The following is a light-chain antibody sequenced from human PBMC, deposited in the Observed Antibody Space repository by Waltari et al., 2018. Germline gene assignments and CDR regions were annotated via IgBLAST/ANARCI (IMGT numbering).Light chain of an antibody. CDR3: CSYVSGDTWV. CDR1: SSDFWTYYL. J-gene: IGLJ3*02. V-gene: IGLV2-23*01. Sequence: QSPLTQPASVSGSPGQSITISCTGTSSDFWTYYLFSWYQQHPGKAPKLMIYEDYKRPSGFSNRFSGSKSGNTASLTISGLQAEDEADYYCCSYVSGDTWVFGGGTELAVL. CDR2: EDY.